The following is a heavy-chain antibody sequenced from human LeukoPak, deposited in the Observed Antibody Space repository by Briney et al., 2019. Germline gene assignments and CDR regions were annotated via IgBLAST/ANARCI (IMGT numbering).Heavy chain of an antibody. V-gene: IGHV3-64*02. CDR2: ITGNGDKT. CDR3: ARIGMENFYDL. CDR1: GFAFSGFS. J-gene: IGHJ5*02. Sequence: GSLRLSCAASGFAFSGFSMHWICQAPGRGLEYVSAITGNGDKTFYTDSVRGRFTIFRDNSKNTLFLQMGSLRGEDTALYFCARIGMENFYDLWGQGTLVTVSS. D-gene: IGHD2/OR15-2a*01.